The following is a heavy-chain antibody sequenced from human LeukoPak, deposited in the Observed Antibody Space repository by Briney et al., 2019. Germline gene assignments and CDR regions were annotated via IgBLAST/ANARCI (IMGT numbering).Heavy chain of an antibody. CDR3: ARGLGYCTAGSSYPFH. Sequence: ASVKVSCKASGYIFTNYHIHWVRQAPGQGLEWMGMINPSGGGTGYAQKFQGRVTMTRDTSTSTVYMELSSLGSDDTAVYYCARGLGYCTAGSSYPFHWGQGSLVTVSS. CDR2: INPSGGGT. D-gene: IGHD2-15*01. J-gene: IGHJ4*02. V-gene: IGHV1-46*01. CDR1: GYIFTNYH.